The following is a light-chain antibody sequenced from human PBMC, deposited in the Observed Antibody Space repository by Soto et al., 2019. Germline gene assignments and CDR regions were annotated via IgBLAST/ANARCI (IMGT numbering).Light chain of an antibody. CDR3: QKYNSGPFT. J-gene: IGKJ3*01. CDR2: AAS. Sequence: DIQMTQSPSSLSASVGDRVTITCRASQGISNYVAWYQQKPGKVPKLLIYAASTLQSGDPSRFSGSGSGTDFSLTISSLQPEDVATYYCQKYNSGPFTFGPGTKVDIK. CDR1: QGISNY. V-gene: IGKV1-27*01.